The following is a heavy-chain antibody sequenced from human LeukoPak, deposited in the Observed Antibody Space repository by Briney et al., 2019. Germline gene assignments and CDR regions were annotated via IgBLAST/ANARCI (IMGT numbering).Heavy chain of an antibody. D-gene: IGHD3-3*01. CDR3: ARLDRNLRHWNYFDY. V-gene: IGHV1-69*06. CDR2: IIPIFGTA. Sequence: SVKVSCKASGGTFSSYAISWVRQAPGQGLEWMGGIIPIFGTANYAQKFQGRVTITADKSTSTAYMELSSLRSGDTAVYYCARLDRNLRHWNYFDYWGQGTLVTVSS. J-gene: IGHJ4*02. CDR1: GGTFSSYA.